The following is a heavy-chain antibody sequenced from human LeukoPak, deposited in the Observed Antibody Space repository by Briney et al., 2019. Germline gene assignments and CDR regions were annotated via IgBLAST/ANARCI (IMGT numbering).Heavy chain of an antibody. CDR3: ARYCIKGVCSPYYNMDV. J-gene: IGHJ6*02. V-gene: IGHV3-23*01. CDR1: GFTFSPYG. D-gene: IGHD2-8*01. CDR2: ISDNT. Sequence: GGSLRLSRAASGFTFSPYGMTWVRQAPGKGLEWVSAISDNTYYADSVKGRFTISRDNSKNMLYLQMNSLRADDTAVYYCARYCIKGVCSPYYNMDVWGQGTTVTVSS.